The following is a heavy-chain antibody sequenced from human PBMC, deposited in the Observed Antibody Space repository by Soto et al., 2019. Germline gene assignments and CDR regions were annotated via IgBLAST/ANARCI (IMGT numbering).Heavy chain of an antibody. D-gene: IGHD5-18*01. CDR2: IYYSGST. CDR1: GGSISSYY. CDR3: ARDRRGYSYGYAYDAFDI. Sequence: QVQLQESGPGLVKPSETLSLTCTVSGGSISSYYWSWIRQPPGKGLEWIGYIYYSGSTNYNPSLKSRVTISVDTSKNQFSLKLSSVTAADTAVYYCARDRRGYSYGYAYDAFDIWGQGTMVTVSS. J-gene: IGHJ3*02. V-gene: IGHV4-59*01.